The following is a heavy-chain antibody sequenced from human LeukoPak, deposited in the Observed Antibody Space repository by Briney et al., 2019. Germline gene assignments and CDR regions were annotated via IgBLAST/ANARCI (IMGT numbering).Heavy chain of an antibody. J-gene: IGHJ6*02. CDR2: IIPIFGTA. CDR1: GGTFSSYA. V-gene: IGHV1-69*13. CDR3: SRDREATVTSYYGMDV. Sequence: SVKVSCKASGGTFSSYAISWVRQAPGQGLEWMGGIIPIFGTANYAQKFQGRVTITADESTSTAYMELSSLRSEDTAVYYCSRDREATVTSYYGMDVWGQGTTVTVSS. D-gene: IGHD4-17*01.